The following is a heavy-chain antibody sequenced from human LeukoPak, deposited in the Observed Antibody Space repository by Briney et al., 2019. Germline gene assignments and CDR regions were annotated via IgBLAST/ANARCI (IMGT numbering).Heavy chain of an antibody. CDR2: IYYSGST. V-gene: IGHV4-39*01. CDR3: ARRPTVFGVVINDYFDY. J-gene: IGHJ4*02. D-gene: IGHD3-3*01. CDR1: GGFMRSSSYY. Sequence: PSETLSLTCTVSGGFMRSSSYYWGWIRQPPGKGLEWIGSIYYSGSTYYNPSLKSRVTISLDTSKNQFSLKLSSVTAADTAVYYCARRPTVFGVVINDYFDYWGQGTLVTVSS.